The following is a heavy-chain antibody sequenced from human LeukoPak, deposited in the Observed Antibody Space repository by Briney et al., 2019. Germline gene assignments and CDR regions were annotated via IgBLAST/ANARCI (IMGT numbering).Heavy chain of an antibody. Sequence: GGSLRLSCAASGFTFSSYGMHWVRQAPGKGLEWVAVISYDGSNKYYADSVKGRFTISRDNSKNTLYLQMNSLRAEDTAVYYCWSYDFWSGFQGMDVWGKGTTVTVSS. CDR2: ISYDGSNK. CDR3: WSYDFWSGFQGMDV. D-gene: IGHD3-3*01. V-gene: IGHV3-30*03. J-gene: IGHJ6*03. CDR1: GFTFSSYG.